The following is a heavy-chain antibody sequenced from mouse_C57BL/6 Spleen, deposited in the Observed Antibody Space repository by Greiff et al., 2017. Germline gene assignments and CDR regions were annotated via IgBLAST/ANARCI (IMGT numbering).Heavy chain of an antibody. J-gene: IGHJ1*03. D-gene: IGHD1-1*01. Sequence: EVQGVESGGGLVKPGGSLKLSCAASGFTFSSYAMSWVRQTPEKRLEWVATISDGGSYTYYPDNVKGRFTISRNNAKNNLYLQMSHLKSEDAAMYYCARDYGKLCWYFDVWGTGTTVTVSS. CDR3: ARDYGKLCWYFDV. CDR1: GFTFSSYA. CDR2: ISDGGSYT. V-gene: IGHV5-4*01.